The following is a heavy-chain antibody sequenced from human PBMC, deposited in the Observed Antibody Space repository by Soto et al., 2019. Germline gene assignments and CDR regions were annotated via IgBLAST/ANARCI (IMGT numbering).Heavy chain of an antibody. CDR1: GYSFTSYW. D-gene: IGHD6-19*01. J-gene: IGHJ4*02. CDR3: ARLNKKEGSYSSGLLV. Sequence: LGESLKISCKGSGYSFTSYWISWVRQMPGKGLEWMGRIDPSDSYTNYSPSFQGHVTISADKSISTAYLQWSSLKASDTAMYYCARLNKKEGSYSSGLLVWGQGTLVTVSS. CDR2: IDPSDSYT. V-gene: IGHV5-10-1*01.